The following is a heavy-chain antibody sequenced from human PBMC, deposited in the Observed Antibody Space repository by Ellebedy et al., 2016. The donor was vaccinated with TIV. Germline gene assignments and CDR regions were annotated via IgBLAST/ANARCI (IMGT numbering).Heavy chain of an antibody. CDR1: GYTFTTYY. J-gene: IGHJ4*02. V-gene: IGHV1-46*01. CDR2: INPSGGST. CDR3: ARTVSYSSGWYGY. Sequence: AASVKVSCKASGYTFTTYYMDWVRQAPGQGLEWMGIINPSGGSTTYAQKFQGRVTMTRDTSTSTAYMELSSLRTEDTAVFYCARTVSYSSGWYGYWGQGTLVTVSS. D-gene: IGHD6-19*01.